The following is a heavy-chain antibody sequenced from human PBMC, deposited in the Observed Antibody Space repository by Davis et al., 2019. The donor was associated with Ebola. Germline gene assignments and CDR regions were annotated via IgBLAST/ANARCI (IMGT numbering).Heavy chain of an antibody. J-gene: IGHJ6*02. CDR3: ARDGVAAREDYYYYGMDV. V-gene: IGHV4-4*02. Sequence: MPSETLSLTCAVSGGSISSSNWWSCVRQPPGKGLEWIGEIYHSGSTNYNPSLKSRVTISVDKSKNQFSLKLSSVTAAETAVYYWARDGVAAREDYYYYGMDVWGQGTTVTVSS. CDR2: IYHSGST. D-gene: IGHD6-6*01. CDR1: GGSISSSNW.